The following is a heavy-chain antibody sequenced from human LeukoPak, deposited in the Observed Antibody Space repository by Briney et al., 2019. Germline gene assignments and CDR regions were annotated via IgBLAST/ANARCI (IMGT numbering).Heavy chain of an antibody. CDR2: INPNSGGT. CDR3: ARDEDYDIFTETLFDI. D-gene: IGHD3-9*01. V-gene: IGHV1-2*02. J-gene: IGHJ3*02. Sequence: APVKVSCKASGYTFTGYYMHWVRQPPGQGLEWMGWINPNSGGTNYAQKFQGRVTMTRDTSISTAYMELSRLRSDDTAVYYCARDEDYDIFTETLFDIWGQGTMVTVSS. CDR1: GYTFTGYY.